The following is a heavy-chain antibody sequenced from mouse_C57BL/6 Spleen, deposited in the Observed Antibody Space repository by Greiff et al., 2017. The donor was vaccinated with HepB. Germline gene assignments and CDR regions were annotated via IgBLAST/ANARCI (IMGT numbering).Heavy chain of an antibody. CDR3: ARSGDGYPFAY. Sequence: QVQLQQSGAELARPGASVKMSCKASGYTFTSYTMHWVKQRPGQGPEWIGYINPSSGYTKYNQKFKDKATLTADKSSSTAYMQLSSLTSEDSAVYYCARSGDGYPFAYWGQGTLVTVSA. D-gene: IGHD2-3*01. V-gene: IGHV1-4*01. J-gene: IGHJ3*01. CDR1: GYTFTSYT. CDR2: INPSSGYT.